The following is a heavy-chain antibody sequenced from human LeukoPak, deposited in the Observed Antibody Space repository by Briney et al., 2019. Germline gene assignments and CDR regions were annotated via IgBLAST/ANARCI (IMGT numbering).Heavy chain of an antibody. J-gene: IGHJ4*02. CDR2: IYYSGST. Sequence: PSETLSLTCTVSGGSISSGGYYWSWVRQHPGKGLEWIGYIYYSGSTNYNPSLKSRVTMSVDTSKNQFSLKLSSVTAAGTAVYYCARDGSGSFASDYFDYWGQGTLVTVSS. CDR3: ARDGSGSFASDYFDY. CDR1: GGSISSGGYY. D-gene: IGHD3-10*01. V-gene: IGHV4-61*08.